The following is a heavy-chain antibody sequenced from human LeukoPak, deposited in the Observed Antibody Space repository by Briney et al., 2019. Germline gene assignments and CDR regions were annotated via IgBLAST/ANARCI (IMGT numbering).Heavy chain of an antibody. CDR3: ARGITSGPRRYDVRNFDY. J-gene: IGHJ4*02. CDR1: GFTFSSYW. CDR2: IKQDGSEK. V-gene: IGHV3-7*01. D-gene: IGHD5-12*01. Sequence: GGSLRLSCAASGFTFSSYWMSWVRQAPGKGLEWVANIKQDGSEKYYVDSVKGRFTISRDNAKNSLYLQMNSLRAEDTAVYYCARGITSGPRRYDVRNFDYWGQGTPATVSS.